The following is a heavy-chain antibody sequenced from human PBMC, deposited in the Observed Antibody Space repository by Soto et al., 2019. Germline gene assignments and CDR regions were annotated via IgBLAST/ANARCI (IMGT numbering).Heavy chain of an antibody. Sequence: EVQLLESGGGLVQPGGSLRLSCAASGFTFSSYAMSWVRQAPGKGLEWVSAITGSGDSTYYADSVKGRFTISRDNSKSTLYLQMDSLRAEDTAVYYCAKVEEGGSGYHFDYCGQGTLVTVSS. CDR1: GFTFSSYA. CDR2: ITGSGDST. D-gene: IGHD3-3*01. V-gene: IGHV3-23*01. CDR3: AKVEEGGSGYHFDY. J-gene: IGHJ4*02.